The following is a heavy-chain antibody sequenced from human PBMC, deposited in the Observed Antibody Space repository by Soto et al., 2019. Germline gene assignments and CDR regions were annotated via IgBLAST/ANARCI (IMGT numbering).Heavy chain of an antibody. CDR1: GGSISSSSYY. J-gene: IGHJ4*02. CDR3: ARQEYNWNDVGDCFDY. V-gene: IGHV4-39*01. CDR2: IYYSGST. D-gene: IGHD1-1*01. Sequence: PSETLSLTCTVSGGSISSSSYYWGWIRQPPGKGLEWIGSIYYSGSTYYNPSLKSRVTISVDTSKNQFSLKLSSVTAADTAVYYCARQEYNWNDVGDCFDYWGQGTLVTVSS.